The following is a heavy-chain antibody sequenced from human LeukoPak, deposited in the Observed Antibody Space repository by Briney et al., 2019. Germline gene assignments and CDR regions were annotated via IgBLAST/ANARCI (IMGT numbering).Heavy chain of an antibody. CDR1: GYTFTGYY. D-gene: IGHD3-22*01. J-gene: IGHJ3*02. CDR2: INPNSGGT. Sequence: ASVKVSCKASGYTFTGYYMHWVRQAPGQGLDWMGWINPNSGGTNYAQKFQGRVTMTRDTYISTAYMELSRLRSDDTAVYYCARYHYYDSSGYYGGVDAFDIWGQGTMVTVSS. V-gene: IGHV1-2*02. CDR3: ARYHYYDSSGYYGGVDAFDI.